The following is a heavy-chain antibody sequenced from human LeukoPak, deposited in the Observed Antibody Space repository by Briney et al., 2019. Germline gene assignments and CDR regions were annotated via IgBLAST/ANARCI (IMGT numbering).Heavy chain of an antibody. CDR3: ARDQISIAVAGDYYSYYMDV. Sequence: SETLSLTCTVSGGSISSSYWSWIRQPPGKGLEWIGYIYYSGSTNYNPSLKSRVTISVDTSKNQFSLQLNSVTPEGTAVFYCARDQISIAVAGDYYSYYMDVWGKGTTVTVSS. CDR1: GGSISSSY. V-gene: IGHV4-59*12. J-gene: IGHJ6*03. CDR2: IYYSGST. D-gene: IGHD6-19*01.